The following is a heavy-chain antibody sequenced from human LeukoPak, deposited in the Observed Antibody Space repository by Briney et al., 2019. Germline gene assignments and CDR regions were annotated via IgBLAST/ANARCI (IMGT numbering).Heavy chain of an antibody. CDR2: IYYSGST. D-gene: IGHD3-22*01. CDR1: GGSVSSGSYY. J-gene: IGHJ3*02. V-gene: IGHV4-61*01. Sequence: SETLSLTCTVSGGSVSSGSYYWSWIRQPPGKGLEWIGYIYYSGSTNYNPSLKSRFTISVDTPKNQFSLKLSSVTAADTAVYYCAAYDSSSVDAFDIWGQGTMVTVSS. CDR3: AAYDSSSVDAFDI.